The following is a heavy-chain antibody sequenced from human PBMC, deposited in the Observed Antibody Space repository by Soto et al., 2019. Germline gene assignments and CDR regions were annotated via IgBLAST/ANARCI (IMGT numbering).Heavy chain of an antibody. CDR2: INAGNGNT. CDR1: GYTFTSYA. Sequence: ASVKVSCKASGYTFTSYAMNWVRQAPGQRLEWMGWINAGNGNTKYSQRFQGRVTITRDTSASTVYMELSSLRSEDTAVYSCARQGSSGWYFFDYWGQGTLVTVSS. D-gene: IGHD6-19*01. J-gene: IGHJ4*02. V-gene: IGHV1-3*01. CDR3: ARQGSSGWYFFDY.